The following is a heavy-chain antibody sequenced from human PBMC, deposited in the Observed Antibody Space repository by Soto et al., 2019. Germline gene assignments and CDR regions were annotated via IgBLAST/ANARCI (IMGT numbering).Heavy chain of an antibody. J-gene: IGHJ6*02. CDR2: INPSGGST. Sequence: GASVKVSCKASGYTFTGYYMHWVRQAPGQGLEWMGIINPSGGSTSYAQKFQGRVTMTRDTSTSTVYMELSSLRSEDTAVYYCARELSYLLNYGYYYGMDVWGQGTTVTVSS. V-gene: IGHV1-46*01. CDR1: GYTFTGYY. CDR3: ARELSYLLNYGYYYGMDV. D-gene: IGHD4-17*01.